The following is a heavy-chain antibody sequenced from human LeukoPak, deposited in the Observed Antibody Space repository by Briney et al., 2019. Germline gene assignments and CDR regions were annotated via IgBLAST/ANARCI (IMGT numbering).Heavy chain of an antibody. J-gene: IGHJ4*02. D-gene: IGHD4-17*01. CDR3: AREMRYGFDY. CDR1: GYSISSGYY. Sequence: SETLSLTCTVSGYSISSGYYWGWIRQPPGKGLEWIGSIYHSGSTYYNPSLKSRVTISVDTSKNQFSLKLSSVTAADTAVYYCAREMRYGFDYWGQGTLVTVSS. V-gene: IGHV4-38-2*02. CDR2: IYHSGST.